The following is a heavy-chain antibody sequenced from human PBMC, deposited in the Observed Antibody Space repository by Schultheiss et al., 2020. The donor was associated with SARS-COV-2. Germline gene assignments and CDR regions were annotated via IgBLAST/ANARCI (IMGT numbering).Heavy chain of an antibody. CDR3: ASYLLQWLVVY. Sequence: SVKVYCKASGGTFSSYAISWVRQAPGQGLEWMGGIIPIFGTANYAQRFQGRVTITADESTSTAYMELSSLRSEDTAVYYCASYLLQWLVVYWGQGTLVTVSS. V-gene: IGHV1-69*13. CDR1: GGTFSSYA. D-gene: IGHD6-19*01. J-gene: IGHJ4*02. CDR2: IIPIFGTA.